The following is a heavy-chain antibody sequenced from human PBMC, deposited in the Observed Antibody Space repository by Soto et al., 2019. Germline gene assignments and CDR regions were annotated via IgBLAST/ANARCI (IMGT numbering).Heavy chain of an antibody. Sequence: SETLSLTCAVSGGSIRSGASSWSWIRQQPGKGLEWIGYISHSGSTYYNPSLKSRVTISVDTSKNQFSLKLSSVTAADTAVYYCARPLPDGEGAFDIWGQGTMVTVSS. CDR2: ISHSGST. J-gene: IGHJ3*02. D-gene: IGHD3-10*01. V-gene: IGHV4-30-2*03. CDR1: GGSIRSGASS. CDR3: ARPLPDGEGAFDI.